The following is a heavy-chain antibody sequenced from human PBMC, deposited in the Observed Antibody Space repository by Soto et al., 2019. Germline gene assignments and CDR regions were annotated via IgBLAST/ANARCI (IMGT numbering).Heavy chain of an antibody. CDR3: ARERDPSSLGLDAFDI. V-gene: IGHV1-69*13. D-gene: IGHD7-27*01. CDR2: IIPIFGTA. CDR1: GGTFSSYA. Sequence: ASVKVSCKASGGTFSSYAISWVRQAPGQGLEWMGGIIPIFGTANYAQKFQGRVTITADESTSTAYMELSSLRSEDTAVYYCARERDPSSLGLDAFDIWGQGTMVTVSS. J-gene: IGHJ3*02.